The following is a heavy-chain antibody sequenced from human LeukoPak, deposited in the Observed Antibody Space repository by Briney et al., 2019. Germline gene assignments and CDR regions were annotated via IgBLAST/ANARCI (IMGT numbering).Heavy chain of an antibody. J-gene: IGHJ4*02. Sequence: GGSLRLPCAPSGFTFSSYPINGAPRAPGKGREGVSSIISSSIYIYYPDSVKGGFTISRDNAQKSLYLQTNSLRAGDTAVYYCARGWVATIDYFDYWGQGTLVTVSP. D-gene: IGHD5-12*01. V-gene: IGHV3-21*01. CDR1: GFTFSSYP. CDR3: ARGWVATIDYFDY. CDR2: IISSSIYI.